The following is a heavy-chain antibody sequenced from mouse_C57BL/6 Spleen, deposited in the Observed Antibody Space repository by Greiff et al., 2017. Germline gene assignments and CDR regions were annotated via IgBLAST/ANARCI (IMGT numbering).Heavy chain of an antibody. CDR2: INPNYGST. CDR1: GYSFTDYN. Sequence: VQLQQSGPELVKPGASVKISCKASGYSFTDYNMNWVKQSNGKSLEWIGVINPNYGSTSYNQKFKGKATLTVDQSSSTAYMQLNSLTSEDSAVYYCASDGYYVKLYYAMDYWGQGTSVTVSS. V-gene: IGHV1-39*01. D-gene: IGHD2-3*01. J-gene: IGHJ4*01. CDR3: ASDGYYVKLYYAMDY.